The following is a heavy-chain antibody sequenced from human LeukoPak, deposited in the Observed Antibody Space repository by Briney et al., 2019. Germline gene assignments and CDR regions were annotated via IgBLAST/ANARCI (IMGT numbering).Heavy chain of an antibody. V-gene: IGHV4-39*01. CDR2: IYYSGST. CDR1: GGSISSYY. D-gene: IGHD5-12*01. CDR3: ARLVATSPRFDY. Sequence: PSETLSLTCTVSGGSISSYYWGWIRQPPGKGLEWIGSIYYSGSTYYNPSLKSRVTISVDTSRNQFSLKLSSVTAADTAVYYCARLVATSPRFDYWGQGTLVTVSS. J-gene: IGHJ4*02.